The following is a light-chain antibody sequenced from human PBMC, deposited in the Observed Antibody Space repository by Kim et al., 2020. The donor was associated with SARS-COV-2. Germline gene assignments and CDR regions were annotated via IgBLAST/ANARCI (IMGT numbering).Light chain of an antibody. CDR1: QSIRNY. CDR3: QQSHSPPYT. Sequence: ATVGDRVTITCRASQSIRNYLDWYQHKPGKPPKVLIYAASTLQSGVPSRFSGSGSGTDFTLTISSLQPEDFATYYCQQSHSPPYTFGQGTNLEI. J-gene: IGKJ2*01. CDR2: AAS. V-gene: IGKV1-39*01.